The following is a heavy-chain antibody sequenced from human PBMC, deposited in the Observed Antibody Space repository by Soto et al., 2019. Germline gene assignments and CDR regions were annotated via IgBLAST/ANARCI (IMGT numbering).Heavy chain of an antibody. D-gene: IGHD2-21*02. CDR1: RGSIRSYY. CDR2: MYNTGST. J-gene: IGHJ6*02. V-gene: IGHV4-59*01. CDR3: ARDLWGYCGTDCYPLDV. Sequence: SETLSLTCTVPRGSIRSYYWSWIRQPPGKGLEWIGYMYNTGSTVYNPSLKSRVTISVDTSKNQFSLKLNAVTAADTAVYYCARDLWGYCGTDCYPLDVWGQGTTVT.